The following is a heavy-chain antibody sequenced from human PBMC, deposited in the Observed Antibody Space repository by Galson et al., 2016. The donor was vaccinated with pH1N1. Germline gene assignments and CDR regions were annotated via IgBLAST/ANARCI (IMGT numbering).Heavy chain of an antibody. D-gene: IGHD2-15*01. CDR2: IYSSGST. CDR3: AREDCCSGPCPLDP. J-gene: IGHJ5*02. Sequence: ATLSLTCPVSGGSISSNDYYWTWIRQPPGKGLEWIGTIYSSGSTYDNPSLKSRVTISVDTSKNQFSLKLSTVNAADTAVYYCAREDCCSGPCPLDPWGQGTLVIVSS. V-gene: IGHV4-39*07. CDR1: GGSISSNDYY.